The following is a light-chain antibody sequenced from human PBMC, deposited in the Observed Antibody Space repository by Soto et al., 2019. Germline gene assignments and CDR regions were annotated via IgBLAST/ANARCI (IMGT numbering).Light chain of an antibody. J-gene: IGKJ1*01. V-gene: IGKV1-33*01. CDR2: DAS. Sequence: DIQMTQSPSSLPSSVGYRVTMTWHASQDTSNYLNWYQQKPGKAPKLLIYDASNLETGVPSRFSGSGSGTDFNLTISSLQPEDIATYSCQQYDSLPRTFGQGTKVDIK. CDR1: QDTSNY. CDR3: QQYDSLPRT.